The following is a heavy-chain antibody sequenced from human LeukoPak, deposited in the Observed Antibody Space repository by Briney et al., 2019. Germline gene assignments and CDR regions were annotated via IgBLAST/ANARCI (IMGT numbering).Heavy chain of an antibody. V-gene: IGHV4-59*01. Sequence: SETLSLTCTVSGGSISSYYWSWIRQPPGKGLEWIGYIYYSGSTNYNPSLKSRVTISVDTSKNQFSLKLSSVTAADTAVYYCARESNFGYSYGYGYYYYGMDVWGQGTTVTVSS. CDR2: IYYSGST. J-gene: IGHJ6*02. CDR1: GGSISSYY. CDR3: ARESNFGYSYGYGYYYYGMDV. D-gene: IGHD5-18*01.